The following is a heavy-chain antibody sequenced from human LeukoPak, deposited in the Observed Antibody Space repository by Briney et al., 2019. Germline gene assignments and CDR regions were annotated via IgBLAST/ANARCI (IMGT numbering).Heavy chain of an antibody. D-gene: IGHD3-3*01. V-gene: IGHV4-59*01. Sequence: SETLSLTCSVSGGSISDYYWNWIRQPPGKGLEWIGYIYYSGSTTYNPSLKSRVTMSVDTAKNQFSLKVRSVTAADAAVYYCARGDFCSKSNCYLRPMDVWGKGTTVTVSS. CDR3: ARGDFCSKSNCYLRPMDV. J-gene: IGHJ6*03. CDR1: GGSISDYY. CDR2: IYYSGST.